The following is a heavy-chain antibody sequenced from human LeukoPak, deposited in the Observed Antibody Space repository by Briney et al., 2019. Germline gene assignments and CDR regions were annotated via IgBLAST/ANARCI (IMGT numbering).Heavy chain of an antibody. CDR3: ARGISPGSGWFFNI. V-gene: IGHV4-4*02. CDR2: IYQSGTT. Sequence: KPSGTLSLTCAVFGGSISSGHWWSWVRPPPMKGLEWIGEIYQSGTTNYNPSLNSRVTISIDKSRNQFSLKLTSVTAADTAVYYCARGISPGSGWFFNIWGQGTVVSVSS. D-gene: IGHD6-19*01. J-gene: IGHJ3*02. CDR1: GGSISSGHW.